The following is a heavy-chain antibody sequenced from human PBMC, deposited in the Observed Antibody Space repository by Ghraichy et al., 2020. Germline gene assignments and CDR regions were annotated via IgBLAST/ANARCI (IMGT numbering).Heavy chain of an antibody. CDR1: GGSFSGYY. D-gene: IGHD3-22*01. CDR3: GRFIGGGYYANWFDP. V-gene: IGHV4-34*01. Sequence: SETLSLTCTVYGGSFSGYYWSWIRQPPGKGLEWIGEINQSGSTNYSPSLESRVTISVDTSKNQFSLKLSSVTAADTAVYYCGRFIGGGYYANWFDPWGQGTLVTVSS. J-gene: IGHJ5*02. CDR2: INQSGST.